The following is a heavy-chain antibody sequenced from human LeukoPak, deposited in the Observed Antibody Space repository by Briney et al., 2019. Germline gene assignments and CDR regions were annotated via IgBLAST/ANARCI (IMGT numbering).Heavy chain of an antibody. V-gene: IGHV4-4*07. CDR2: IYTSGST. Sequence: PSETLFLTCTVSGGSISSYHWSWIRQPAGKGLEWIGRIYTSGSTNYNPSLKSRVTMSVDTSKNQFSLKLSSVTAADTAVYYCARTSVRGVNDYWGQGTLVTVSS. CDR3: ARTSVRGVNDY. D-gene: IGHD3-10*01. J-gene: IGHJ4*02. CDR1: GGSISSYH.